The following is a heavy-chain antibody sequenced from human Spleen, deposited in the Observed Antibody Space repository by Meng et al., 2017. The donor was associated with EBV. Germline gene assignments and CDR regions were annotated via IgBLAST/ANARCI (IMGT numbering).Heavy chain of an antibody. J-gene: IGHJ4*02. Sequence: VKAGLEVKKPGAPVKVSCKTSGYTLTTDGISWVRQAPGHGLEWMGWITVYNGNTNYAPRLQGRVTMTTDLSTSTAYMELRSLRSDDTAVYYCARDSSGYNANDEVSDYWGQGTLVTVSS. V-gene: IGHV1-18*01. CDR1: GYTLTTDG. D-gene: IGHD5-12*01. CDR2: ITVYNGNT. CDR3: ARDSSGYNANDEVSDY.